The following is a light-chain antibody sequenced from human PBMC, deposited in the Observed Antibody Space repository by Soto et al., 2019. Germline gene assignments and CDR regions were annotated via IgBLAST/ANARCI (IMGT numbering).Light chain of an antibody. CDR3: QHSCQGCRIYT. Sequence: DSQMTQSPSSLSASVGDRVTITCRARQSISSYLNWYHHKPGQAPKLLIYAASNLQSGVPSKFSGSGSGPHFTLTIDSPQPEDFATYYCQHSCQGCRIYTFGPWTKLELK. CDR2: AAS. J-gene: IGKJ2*01. V-gene: IGKV1-39*01. CDR1: QSISSY.